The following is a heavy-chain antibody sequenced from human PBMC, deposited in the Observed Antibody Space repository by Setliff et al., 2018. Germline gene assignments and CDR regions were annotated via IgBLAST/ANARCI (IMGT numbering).Heavy chain of an antibody. CDR3: ARASRFGTTMWRGDYYMDV. CDR2: INTNTGNP. D-gene: IGHD3-10*01. V-gene: IGHV7-4-1*02. Sequence: GASVKVSCKASGYSFSTYAMSWIRQAPGQGLEWMGWINTNTGNPSYAQGFTGRFVFSLDTSVSTAYLQISSLKADDTAIYYCARASRFGTTMWRGDYYMDVWGKGTTVTVSS. J-gene: IGHJ6*03. CDR1: GYSFSTYA.